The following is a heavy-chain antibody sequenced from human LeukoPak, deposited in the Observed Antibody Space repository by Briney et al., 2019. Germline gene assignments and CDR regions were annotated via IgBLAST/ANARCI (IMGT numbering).Heavy chain of an antibody. Sequence: SETLSLTCAVYGGSFSGYYWSWIRQPPGKGLEWIGEINHSGSTNYNPSLKSRVTISVDTSKNQFSPKLSSVTAADTAVYYCARGFTMIDVWGQGTTVTVSS. V-gene: IGHV4-34*01. D-gene: IGHD3-22*01. CDR3: ARGFTMIDV. CDR1: GGSFSGYY. J-gene: IGHJ6*02. CDR2: INHSGST.